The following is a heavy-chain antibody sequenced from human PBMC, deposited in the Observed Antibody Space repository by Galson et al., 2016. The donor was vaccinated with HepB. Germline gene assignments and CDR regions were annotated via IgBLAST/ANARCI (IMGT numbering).Heavy chain of an antibody. CDR3: VRGRKAAATAGLLTYYFYYYCMDF. CDR1: GFTLSSYV. CDR2: ISHDGSNK. Sequence: SLRLSCAASGFTLSSYVMYWVRQAPGKGLEWVAVISHDGSNKYYADSVKGRFTISRDNAKNPLYLQMNSLRAEDTAVYYCVRGRKAAATAGLLTYYFYYYCMDFWGQGTRVTVSS. J-gene: IGHJ6*02. D-gene: IGHD6-13*01. V-gene: IGHV3-30-3*01.